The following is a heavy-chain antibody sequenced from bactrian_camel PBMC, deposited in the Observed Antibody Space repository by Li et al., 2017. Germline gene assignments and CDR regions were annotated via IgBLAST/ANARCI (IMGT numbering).Heavy chain of an antibody. CDR3: AARRLARPFLRGPLRCLATQAQGDFSD. CDR1: GLTYSRHAIC. Sequence: HVQLVESGGGSVQAGGSLRLSCAASGLTYSRHAICMAWFRQVPGKEREGVAGIDSDGSTSYADSAKGRFTISQGNAKNTLYLQMNSLKPEDTAIYYCAARRLARPFLRGPLRCLATQAQGDFSDWGQGTQVTV. V-gene: IGHV3S9*01. J-gene: IGHJ6*01. D-gene: IGHD2*01. CDR2: IDSDGST.